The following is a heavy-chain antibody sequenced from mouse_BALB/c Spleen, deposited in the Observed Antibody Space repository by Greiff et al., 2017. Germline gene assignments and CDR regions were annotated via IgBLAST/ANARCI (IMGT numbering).Heavy chain of an antibody. V-gene: IGHV1-67*01. CDR3: ARRITTVVGDWYFDV. CDR2: ISTYSGNT. D-gene: IGHD1-1*01. Sequence: QVQLQQSGPELVRPGVSVKISCKGSGYTFTDYAMHWVKQSHAKSLEWIGVISTYSGNTNYNQKFKGKATMTVDKSSSTAYMELARLTSEDSAIYYCARRITTVVGDWYFDVWGAGTTVTVSS. J-gene: IGHJ1*01. CDR1: GYTFTDYA.